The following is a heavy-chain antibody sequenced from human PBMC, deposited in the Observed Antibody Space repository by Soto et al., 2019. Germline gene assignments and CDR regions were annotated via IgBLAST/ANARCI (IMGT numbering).Heavy chain of an antibody. CDR3: ARVRLQWFGEHLYFYYGLDV. CDR1: DGSINSHF. V-gene: IGHV4-4*07. D-gene: IGHD3-10*01. CDR2: IYSSGST. J-gene: IGHJ6*02. Sequence: SETLSLTCSVSDGSINSHFWSWIRQPAGKRLEWIGRIYSSGSTIYNPSLKSRVTMSVDTSKNHFSLKLSSVTVADTAVYYCARVRLQWFGEHLYFYYGLDVWGQGTTVTVSS.